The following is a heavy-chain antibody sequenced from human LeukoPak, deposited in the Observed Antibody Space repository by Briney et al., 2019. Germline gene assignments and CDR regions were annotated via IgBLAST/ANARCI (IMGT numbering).Heavy chain of an antibody. D-gene: IGHD3-10*01. V-gene: IGHV3-21*01. CDR1: GFTFSSYS. CDR3: ARVTMVRGVIGAYYFDY. Sequence: GGSLRLSCAASGFTFSSYSMNWVRQAPGKGLEWVSSISSSSSYIYYADSVKGRFTISRDNAKNSLYLQMNSLRAEDTAVYYCARVTMVRGVIGAYYFDYWGQGTLVTVSS. J-gene: IGHJ4*02. CDR2: ISSSSSYI.